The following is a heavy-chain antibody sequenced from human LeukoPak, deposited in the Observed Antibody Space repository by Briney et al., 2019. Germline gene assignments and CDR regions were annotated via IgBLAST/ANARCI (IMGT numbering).Heavy chain of an antibody. V-gene: IGHV1-3*01. CDR1: GYIFTDYA. D-gene: IGHD4-17*01. CDR2: INAGNGKT. Sequence: VASVKVSCKASGYIFTDYAIQWVRQAPGQGLEWMGWINAGNGKTKYSQKFQGRVTITRDTSASTAYMKLSGLRSDDTAVYYCARARWTSTVTTYYLDFWGQGTLVTVSS. J-gene: IGHJ4*02. CDR3: ARARWTSTVTTYYLDF.